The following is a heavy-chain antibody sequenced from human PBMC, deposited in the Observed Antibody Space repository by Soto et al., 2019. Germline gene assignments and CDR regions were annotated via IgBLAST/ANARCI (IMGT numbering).Heavy chain of an antibody. CDR3: ARGYDTALAPIF. Sequence: SETLSLTCAVYGGSFSSYHWSWIRQTPGKGLEWIGETNHLTTTNYNPSLKSRVTISLDTPKNQFPLKLSSVTAADTAVYYCARGYDTALAPIFWGQGILVTVYS. J-gene: IGHJ4*02. V-gene: IGHV4-34*01. CDR2: TNHLTTT. D-gene: IGHD3-22*01. CDR1: GGSFSSYH.